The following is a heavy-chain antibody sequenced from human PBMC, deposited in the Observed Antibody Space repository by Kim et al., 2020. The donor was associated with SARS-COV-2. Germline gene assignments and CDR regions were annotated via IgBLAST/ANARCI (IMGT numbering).Heavy chain of an antibody. V-gene: IGHV3-72*01. J-gene: IGHJ6*02. CDR2: TRNKANSYTT. D-gene: IGHD1-1*01. Sequence: GGSLRLSCAASGFTFSDHYMDWVRQAPGKGLEWVGRTRNKANSYTTEYAASVKGRFTISRDDSKNSLYLQMYSLKTEDTAVYYCAKTDDYYYGMDVWGQGTTVTVSS. CDR3: AKTDDYYYGMDV. CDR1: GFTFSDHY.